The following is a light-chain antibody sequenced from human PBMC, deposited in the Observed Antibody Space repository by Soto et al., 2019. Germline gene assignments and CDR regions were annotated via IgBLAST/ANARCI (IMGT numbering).Light chain of an antibody. CDR3: QQYNIYPFT. J-gene: IGKJ3*01. Sequence: EIVMTQSPATLSVSPGERATLSCRASQSVSSNLAWYQQKPGQAPRLLIYGASTRATGVPARFSGSGSGTEFALTISSLQSEDSAVYYCQQYNIYPFTFGPGTKVDVK. CDR2: GAS. V-gene: IGKV3-15*01. CDR1: QSVSSN.